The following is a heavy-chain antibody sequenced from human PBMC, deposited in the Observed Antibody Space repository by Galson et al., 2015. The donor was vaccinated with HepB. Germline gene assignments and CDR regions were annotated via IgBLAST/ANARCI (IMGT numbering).Heavy chain of an antibody. Sequence: ETLSLTCAVYGGSFSGYYWSWIRQPPGKGLEWIGEINHSGSTNYNPSLKSRVTISVDTSKNQFSLKLSSVTAADTAVYYCARVHGDSILQGDWYFDLWGRGTLVTVSS. J-gene: IGHJ2*01. CDR3: ARVHGDSILQGDWYFDL. V-gene: IGHV4-34*01. CDR1: GGSFSGYY. D-gene: IGHD4-17*01. CDR2: INHSGST.